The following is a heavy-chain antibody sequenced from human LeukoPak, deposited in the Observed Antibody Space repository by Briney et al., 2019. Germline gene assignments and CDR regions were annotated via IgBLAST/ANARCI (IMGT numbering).Heavy chain of an antibody. J-gene: IGHJ5*02. D-gene: IGHD6-13*01. V-gene: IGHV1-18*04. CDR3: ARYPRLAAAANWFDP. Sequence: GASVKVSCKTSGYTFTAYHVHWVRQAPGQGLEWMGWISAYNGNTNYAQKLQGRVTMTTDTSTSTAYMELRSLRSDDTAVYYCARYPRLAAAANWFDPWGQGTLVTVSS. CDR2: ISAYNGNT. CDR1: GYTFTAYH.